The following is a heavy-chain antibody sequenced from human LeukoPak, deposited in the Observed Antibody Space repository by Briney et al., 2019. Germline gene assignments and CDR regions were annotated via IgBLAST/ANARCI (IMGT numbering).Heavy chain of an antibody. CDR3: ARCGRGYYGSGSLRQRSNYYYYYMDV. CDR1: GGSISSSSYY. D-gene: IGHD3-10*01. V-gene: IGHV4-61*02. CDR2: IYTSGST. J-gene: IGHJ6*03. Sequence: SSETLSLTCTVSGGSISSSSYYWSWIRQPAGKGLEWIGRIYTSGSTNYNPSLKSRVTISVDTSKNQFSLKLSSVTAADTAVYYCARCGRGYYGSGSLRQRSNYYYYYMDVWGKGTTVTISS.